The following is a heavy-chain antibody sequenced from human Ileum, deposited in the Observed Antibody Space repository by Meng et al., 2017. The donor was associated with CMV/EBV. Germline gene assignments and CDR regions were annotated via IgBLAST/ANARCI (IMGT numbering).Heavy chain of an antibody. CDR2: IYYNGIT. V-gene: IGHV4-30-4*01. J-gene: IGHJ5*02. Sequence: QVQLQESAPGLVKPSQTLSLTCPVSGASITNDDYYWSWIRPPPGKGLEWIGYIYYNGITYYNPSLKSRIAILVDTSKSQFSLIVSSVTAADTAVYYCAKYSGPSRWFDPWGQGTLVTVSS. CDR1: GASITNDDYY. CDR3: AKYSGPSRWFDP. D-gene: IGHD5-12*01.